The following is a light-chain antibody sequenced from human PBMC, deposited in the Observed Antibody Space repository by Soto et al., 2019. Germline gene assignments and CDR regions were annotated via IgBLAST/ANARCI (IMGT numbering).Light chain of an antibody. CDR3: QQYGSSPQT. V-gene: IGKV3-20*01. CDR2: GAS. CDR1: HSVSSSY. J-gene: IGKJ1*01. Sequence: EIVLSQSPGTLSFYTGERATLSCRASHSVSSSYLAWYQQKPGQAPRLLIYGASSRATGIPDRFSGSGSGTDFTLTISRLEPEDFAVYYCQQYGSSPQTFGQGTKV.